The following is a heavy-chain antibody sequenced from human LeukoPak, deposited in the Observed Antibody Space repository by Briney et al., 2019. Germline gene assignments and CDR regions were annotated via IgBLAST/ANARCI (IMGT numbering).Heavy chain of an antibody. CDR2: ISYDGSNK. D-gene: IGHD2-2*01. V-gene: IGHV3-30*04. J-gene: IGHJ4*02. CDR3: ARDVGELGYCSSTSCYSGY. CDR1: GFTFSSYA. Sequence: PGGSLRLSCAASGFTFSSYAMHWVRQAPGKGLEWVAVISYDGSNKYYADSVKGRFTISRDNSKNTLYLQMNSLRAEDTAVYYCARDVGELGYCSSTSCYSGYWGQGTLVTVSS.